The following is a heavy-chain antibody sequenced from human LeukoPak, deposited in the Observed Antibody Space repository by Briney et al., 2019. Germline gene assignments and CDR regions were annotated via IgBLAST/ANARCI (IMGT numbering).Heavy chain of an antibody. CDR2: ISYDGSNK. V-gene: IGHV3-30*04. CDR1: GFTFSSYA. D-gene: IGHD5-12*01. Sequence: GRSLRLSCAASGFTFSSYAMHWVRQAPGKGLEWVAVISYDGSNKYYADSVKGRFTISRDNSKNTLYLQMNSLRAEDTAVYYCARVGKRWLRTGGFDYWGQGTLVTVSS. CDR3: ARVGKRWLRTGGFDY. J-gene: IGHJ4*02.